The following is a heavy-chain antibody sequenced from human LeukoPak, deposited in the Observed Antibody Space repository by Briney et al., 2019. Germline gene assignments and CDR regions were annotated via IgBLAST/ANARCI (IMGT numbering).Heavy chain of an antibody. D-gene: IGHD1-26*01. CDR1: SGSISSSNYY. Sequence: SETLSLTCTVSSGSISSSNYYWGWIRQPPGKGLEWIATLYHSGSTYCNPSLKSRVTISVYTSKNQFSLKLSSVTAADTAVYYCARHIYSGTDGDAFDIWGQGTMVTVSS. V-gene: IGHV4-39*01. J-gene: IGHJ3*02. CDR3: ARHIYSGTDGDAFDI. CDR2: LYHSGST.